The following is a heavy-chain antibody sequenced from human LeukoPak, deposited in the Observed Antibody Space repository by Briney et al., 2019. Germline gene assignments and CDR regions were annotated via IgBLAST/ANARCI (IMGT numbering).Heavy chain of an antibody. J-gene: IGHJ4*02. V-gene: IGHV3-30-3*01. CDR3: AKHRDYGDYGY. Sequence: GGSLRLSCAASGFTFSSYAMHWVRQAPGKGLEWVAVISYDGSNKYYADSVKGRFTISRDNSKNTLYLQMNSLRAEDTTVYYCAKHRDYGDYGYWGQGTLVTVSS. D-gene: IGHD4-17*01. CDR2: ISYDGSNK. CDR1: GFTFSSYA.